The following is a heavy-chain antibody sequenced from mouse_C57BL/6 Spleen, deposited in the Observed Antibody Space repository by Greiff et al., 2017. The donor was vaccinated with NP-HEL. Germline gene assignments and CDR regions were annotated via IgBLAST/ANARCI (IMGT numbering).Heavy chain of an antibody. CDR2: ISYDGST. J-gene: IGHJ3*01. Sequence: EVKLQESGPGLVKPSQSLSLTCSVTGYSITSGYYWNWIRQFPGNKLEWMGYISYDGSTNYNPSLKNRISITRDTSKNQFFLKLNSVTTEDTATYYCARVDYYDYGVWFADWGQGTLVTVSA. V-gene: IGHV3-6*01. D-gene: IGHD2-4*01. CDR1: GYSITSGYY. CDR3: ARVDYYDYGVWFAD.